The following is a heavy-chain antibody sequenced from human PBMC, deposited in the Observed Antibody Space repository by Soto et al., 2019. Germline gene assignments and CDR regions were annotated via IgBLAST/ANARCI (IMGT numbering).Heavy chain of an antibody. V-gene: IGHV4-4*02. J-gene: IGHJ5*02. CDR2: IYHSGST. Sequence: SETLSLTCAVSGGSISSSNWWSWVRQPPGKGLEWIGEIYHSGSTNYNPSLKSRVTISVDKSKNQFSLKLSSVTAADTAVYYWARRAVVAVTGSLDNWLDPWGQGILVTVSS. D-gene: IGHD2-21*01. CDR1: GGSISSSNW. CDR3: ARRAVVAVTGSLDNWLDP.